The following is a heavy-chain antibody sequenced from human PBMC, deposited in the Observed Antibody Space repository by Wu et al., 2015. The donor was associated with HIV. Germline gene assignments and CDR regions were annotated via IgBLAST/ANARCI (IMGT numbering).Heavy chain of an antibody. CDR2: IIPLFGEV. V-gene: IGHV1-69*12. CDR3: ARPWQLRNGWPFFDY. CDR1: GGRFNSDA. J-gene: IGHJ4*02. D-gene: IGHD4-23*01. Sequence: QVQLEQSGTEVKKPGSSVKVSCKASGGRFNSDAISWVRQAPEQGLEWMGGIIPLFGEVTYAQKFQGRVTISADDSANTAYMELKTLTSEDTAVYYCARPWQLRNGWPFFDYWGQGTLVTVSS.